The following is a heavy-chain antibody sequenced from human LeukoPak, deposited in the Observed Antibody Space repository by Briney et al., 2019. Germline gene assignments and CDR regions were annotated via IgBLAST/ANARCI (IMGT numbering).Heavy chain of an antibody. CDR1: GYTFTGYY. CDR3: ARDAYYDSLDFDY. D-gene: IGHD3-22*01. V-gene: IGHV1-18*04. CDR2: ISAYNGNT. J-gene: IGHJ4*02. Sequence: ASVKVSCKASGYTFTGYYMHWVRQAPGQGLEWMGWISAYNGNTNYAQKLQGRVTMTTDTSTSTAYMELRSLRSDDTAVYYCARDAYYDSLDFDYWGQGTLVTVSS.